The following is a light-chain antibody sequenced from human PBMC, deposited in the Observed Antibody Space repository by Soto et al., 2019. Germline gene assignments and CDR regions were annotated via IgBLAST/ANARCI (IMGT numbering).Light chain of an antibody. CDR3: QQYNNYPWT. Sequence: DIQMTQSPSTLSASVGDRVTITCRASQSISSWLAWYQQKPGKAPKLLIYKASSLESGVPSRFSGSGSGTEFPLTISSRQPDDFATYYCQQYNNYPWTFGQGTRVEIK. V-gene: IGKV1-5*03. CDR1: QSISSW. J-gene: IGKJ1*01. CDR2: KAS.